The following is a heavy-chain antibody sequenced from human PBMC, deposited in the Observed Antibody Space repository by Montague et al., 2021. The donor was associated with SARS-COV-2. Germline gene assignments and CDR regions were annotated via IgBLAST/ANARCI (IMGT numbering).Heavy chain of an antibody. CDR1: GGSISSGSYY. D-gene: IGHD2-15*01. V-gene: IGHV4-61*02. CDR2: IYTSGST. Sequence: TLSLTCTVSGGSISSGSYYWSWIRQPAGKGLEWIGRIYTSGSTNYNPSLKSRVTIYVDTSKNQFSLKLSSVTAADAAVYYWAREGVLAAKGWRGMDVWGQGTTVTVSS. CDR3: AREGVLAAKGWRGMDV. J-gene: IGHJ6*02.